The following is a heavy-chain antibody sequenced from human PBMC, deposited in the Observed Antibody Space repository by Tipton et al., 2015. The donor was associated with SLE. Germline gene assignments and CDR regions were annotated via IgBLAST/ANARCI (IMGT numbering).Heavy chain of an antibody. CDR3: ATTYYYDSSGYYPYFDY. V-gene: IGHV4-61*09. Sequence: TLSLTCTVSGGSISSGSYYWSWIRPPAGKGLEWIGDIYYSGSTNYNPSLKSRVTLSVDTSKNQFSLKLSSVTAADTAVYYCATTYYYDSSGYYPYFDYWGQGTLVTVSS. J-gene: IGHJ4*02. CDR2: IYYSGST. CDR1: GGSISSGSYY. D-gene: IGHD3-22*01.